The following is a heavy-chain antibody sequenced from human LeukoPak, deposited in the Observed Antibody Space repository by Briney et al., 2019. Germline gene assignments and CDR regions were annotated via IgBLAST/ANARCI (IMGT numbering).Heavy chain of an antibody. CDR1: GFTFSSSG. CDR3: ARATEGIWVEIDY. CDR2: ISYDGSNK. D-gene: IGHD3-16*01. J-gene: IGHJ4*02. V-gene: IGHV3-30*03. Sequence: GGSLRLSCAASGFTFSSSGMHWVRQAPGKGLEWVAVISYDGSNKYYADSVRGRFTISRDNSKNTLYLQMHSLRAEDTAVYYFARATEGIWVEIDYWGQGSLVTVSS.